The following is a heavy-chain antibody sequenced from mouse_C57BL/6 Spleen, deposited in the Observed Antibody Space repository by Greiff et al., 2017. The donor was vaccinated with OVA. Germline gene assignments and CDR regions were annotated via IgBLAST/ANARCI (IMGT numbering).Heavy chain of an antibody. CDR3: ALGRNPVDY. CDR1: GYTFTSYW. Sequence: QVQLQQSGAELVRPGSSVKLSCKASGYTFTSYWMHWVKQRPIQGLEWIGNIDPSDSETHYNQKFKDKATLTVDKSSSTAYMQLSSLTSEDSAVYYCALGRNPVDYWGQGTTLTVSS. D-gene: IGHD4-1*01. V-gene: IGHV1-52*01. CDR2: IDPSDSET. J-gene: IGHJ2*01.